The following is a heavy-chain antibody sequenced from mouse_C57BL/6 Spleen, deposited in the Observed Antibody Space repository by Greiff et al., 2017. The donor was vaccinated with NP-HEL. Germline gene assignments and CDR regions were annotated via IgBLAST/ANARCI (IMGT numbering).Heavy chain of an antibody. CDR3: ARSITTAYYFDY. CDR1: GYTFTSYW. D-gene: IGHD1-1*01. Sequence: QVQLQQPGAELVKPGASVKLSCKASGYTFTSYWMQWVKQRPGQGLEWIGEIDPSDSYTNYNQKFKGKATLTVDTSSSTAYMQLSSLTSEDSAVYYCARSITTAYYFDYWGQGTTLTVSS. J-gene: IGHJ2*01. CDR2: IDPSDSYT. V-gene: IGHV1-50*01.